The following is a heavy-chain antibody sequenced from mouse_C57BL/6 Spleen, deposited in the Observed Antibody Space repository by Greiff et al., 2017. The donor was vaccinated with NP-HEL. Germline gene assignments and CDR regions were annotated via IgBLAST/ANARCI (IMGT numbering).Heavy chain of an antibody. CDR1: GYTFTDYN. CDR2: INPNNGGT. V-gene: IGHV1-18*01. D-gene: IGHD2-5*01. J-gene: IGHJ3*01. Sequence: VQLKQSGPELVKPGASVKIPCKASGYTFTDYNMDWVKQSHGKSLEWIGDINPNNGGTIYNQKFKGNATLTVDKSSSTAYMELRSLTSEDTAVYYCARRDYSNYAYWGQGTLVTVAA. CDR3: ARRDYSNYAY.